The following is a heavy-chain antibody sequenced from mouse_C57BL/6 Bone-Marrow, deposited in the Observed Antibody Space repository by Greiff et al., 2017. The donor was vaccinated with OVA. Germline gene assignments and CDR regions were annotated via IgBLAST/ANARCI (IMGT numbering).Heavy chain of an antibody. CDR1: GYTFTSYW. D-gene: IGHD1-1*01. Sequence: QVHVKQPGAELVKPGASVKLSCKASGYTFTSYWMHWVKQRPGQGLEWIGMIHPNSGSTNYNEKFKSKATLTVDKSSSTAYMQLSSLTSEDSAVYYCASPAFITTVDYWGQGTTLTVSS. V-gene: IGHV1-64*01. J-gene: IGHJ2*01. CDR2: IHPNSGST. CDR3: ASPAFITTVDY.